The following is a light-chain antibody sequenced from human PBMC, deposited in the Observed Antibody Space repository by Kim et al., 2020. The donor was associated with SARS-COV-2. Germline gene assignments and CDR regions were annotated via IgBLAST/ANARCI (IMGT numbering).Light chain of an antibody. J-gene: IGKJ2*01. CDR2: GAS. CDR3: QHFRS. CDR1: QSVSSN. Sequence: PATLSVSPGERATLSCRASQSVSSNLAWYQQKPGQAPRLLIYGASTRATGIPARFSGSGSGTEFTLTISSLQSEDFAVYYCQHFRSFGQGTKLEIK. V-gene: IGKV3-15*01.